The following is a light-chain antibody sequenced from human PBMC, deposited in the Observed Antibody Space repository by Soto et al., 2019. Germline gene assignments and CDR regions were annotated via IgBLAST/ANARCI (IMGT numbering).Light chain of an antibody. J-gene: IGLJ1*01. CDR1: SSNIGSNT. CDR3: AAWDDSLNGYV. V-gene: IGLV1-44*01. CDR2: SNN. Sequence: QSVLTQSPSASGTPGQRVTISCSGSSSNIGSNTVNWYQQLPGTAPKLLIYSNNQRHSGVPDRFSGSKSGTSASLAISGLQSEDEADYYCAAWDDSLNGYVFGTGTKVTVL.